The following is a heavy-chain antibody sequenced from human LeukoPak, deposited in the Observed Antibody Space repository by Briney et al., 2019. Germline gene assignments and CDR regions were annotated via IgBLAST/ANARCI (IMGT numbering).Heavy chain of an antibody. CDR1: GFTFTSYA. Sequence: GGSLRLSCAASGFTFTSYAMNWVRQAPGKGLEWVSVISGSGSSYIYYADSVKGRFTISRDNAKNSLYLQMNSLRAEDTAVYYCARSGVAGPPMGWFDPWGQGTLVTVSS. J-gene: IGHJ5*02. CDR2: ISGSGSSYI. D-gene: IGHD6-19*01. CDR3: ARSGVAGPPMGWFDP. V-gene: IGHV3-21*01.